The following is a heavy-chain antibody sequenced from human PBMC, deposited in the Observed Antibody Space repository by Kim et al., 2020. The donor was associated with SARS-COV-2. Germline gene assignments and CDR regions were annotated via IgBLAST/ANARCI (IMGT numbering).Heavy chain of an antibody. CDR2: ISGSGGST. D-gene: IGHD6-19*01. CDR3: AKDRGELSVPEWLVLYYYYGMDV. J-gene: IGHJ6*02. V-gene: IGHV3-23*01. Sequence: GGSLRLSCAASGFTFSSYAMSWVRQAPGKGLEWVSAISGSGGSTYYADSVKGRFTISRDNSKNTLYLQMNSLRAEDTAVYYCAKDRGELSVPEWLVLYYYYGMDVWGQGTTVTVSS. CDR1: GFTFSSYA.